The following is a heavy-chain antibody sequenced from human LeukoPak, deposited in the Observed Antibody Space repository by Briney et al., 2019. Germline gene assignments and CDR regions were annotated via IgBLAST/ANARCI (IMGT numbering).Heavy chain of an antibody. CDR1: GFTFSSYS. CDR3: ASISSHGA. J-gene: IGHJ5*02. V-gene: IGHV3-21*01. Sequence: GGSLRLSCAASGFTFSSYSMNWVRQAPGKGLEWVSSISSSSSYIYYADSVKGRFTISRDNAKNSLYLPMNSLRDEDTAVYYCASISSHGAWGQGTLVTVSS. D-gene: IGHD3-16*02. CDR2: ISSSSSYI.